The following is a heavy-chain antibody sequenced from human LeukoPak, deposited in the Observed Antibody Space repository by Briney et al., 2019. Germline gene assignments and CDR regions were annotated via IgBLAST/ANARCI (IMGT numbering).Heavy chain of an antibody. CDR2: IYTSGST. V-gene: IGHV4-4*07. CDR3: ARERDYDFWSGYYLDY. D-gene: IGHD3-3*01. Sequence: SETLSLXCTVSGGSISSYYWSWSRQPAGRGLEWIGRIYTSGSTNYNPSLKSRVTMSVDTSKNQFSLKLSSVTAADTAVYYCARERDYDFWSGYYLDYWGQGTLVTVSS. J-gene: IGHJ4*02. CDR1: GGSISSYY.